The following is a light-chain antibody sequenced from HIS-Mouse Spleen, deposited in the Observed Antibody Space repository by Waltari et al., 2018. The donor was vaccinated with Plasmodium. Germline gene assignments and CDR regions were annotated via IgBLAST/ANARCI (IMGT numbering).Light chain of an antibody. J-gene: IGKJ2*01. CDR1: QSVSSN. CDR3: QQYNNWPYT. V-gene: IGKV3-15*01. CDR2: GAS. Sequence: EIVMTQSPATLSVSPGERATLSCRASQSVSSNLAWYQQKPGQAPRLLIYGASTRATGIPARFSCSVSGTEFTLTISSMQSEDFAVYYCQQYNNWPYTFGQGTKLEIK.